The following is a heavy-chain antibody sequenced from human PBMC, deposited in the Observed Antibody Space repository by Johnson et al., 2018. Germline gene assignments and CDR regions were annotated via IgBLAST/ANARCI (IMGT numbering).Heavy chain of an antibody. D-gene: IGHD3-22*01. CDR1: GFTFDDYA. CDR3: AKDIDYYDSSGYDDAFDI. V-gene: IGHV3-9*01. J-gene: IGHJ3*02. CDR2: ISWNSGSI. Sequence: VQLVESGGGLIQHGGSLRLSCAASGFTFDDYAMHWVRQAPGKGLEWVSGISWNSGSIGSADSVKGRFTISRDNAKNSLYLQMNSLRVQDTDLYYCAKDIDYYDSSGYDDAFDIWGQGTMVTVSS.